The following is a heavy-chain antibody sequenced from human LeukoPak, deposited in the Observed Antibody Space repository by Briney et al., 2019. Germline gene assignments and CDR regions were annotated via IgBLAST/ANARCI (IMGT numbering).Heavy chain of an antibody. D-gene: IGHD2-15*01. CDR3: ARDMGSYSSCRDY. J-gene: IGHJ4*02. V-gene: IGHV1-18*01. CDR2: ISAYNGNT. Sequence: ASVKVSCKASGYTFTSSGISWVRQAPGQGLEWMGWISAYNGNTNYAQNLQGRVTMTIDTATSKAYLELRMMSADDTAVYYCARDMGSYSSCRDYWGQGTLVTVSS. CDR1: GYTFTSSG.